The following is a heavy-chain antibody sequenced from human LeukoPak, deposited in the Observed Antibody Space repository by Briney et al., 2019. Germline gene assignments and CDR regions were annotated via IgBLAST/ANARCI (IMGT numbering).Heavy chain of an antibody. CDR1: GFIFNNYW. J-gene: IGHJ6*03. V-gene: IGHV3-7*01. CDR2: IKEDGSNQ. CDR3: ARYNMDV. Sequence: PGGSLRLSCAASGFIFNNYWMIWVRQAPGKGLEWVANIKEDGSNQYYVDSVKGHFTVSRDNVGNSLSLHVNSLRAEDSGVYYCARYNMDVWGQGTTVTVSS.